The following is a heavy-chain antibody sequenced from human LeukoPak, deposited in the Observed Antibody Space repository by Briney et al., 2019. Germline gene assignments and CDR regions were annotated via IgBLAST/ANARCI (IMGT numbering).Heavy chain of an antibody. D-gene: IGHD2-2*01. V-gene: IGHV3-23*01. J-gene: IGHJ4*02. CDR1: GFTFSNDS. CDR3: AKDSFSTR. CDR2: ISGSGGST. Sequence: GGSLRLSCAASGFTFSNDSMTWVRQAPGKGLEWVSNISGSGGSTFYADSVKGRFTVSRDNSKNTLYLHMNSLSAEDTAIYYCAKDSFSTRWGQGTLVTVSS.